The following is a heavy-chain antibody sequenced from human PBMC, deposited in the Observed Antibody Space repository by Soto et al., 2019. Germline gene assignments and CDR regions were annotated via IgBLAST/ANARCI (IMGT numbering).Heavy chain of an antibody. CDR3: ARGGPYYYGSGSHSSYYYGMDV. CDR1: GGSFSGYY. Sequence: SETLSLTCAVYGGSFSGYYWSWIRQPPGKGLEWIGEINHSGSTNYNPSLKSRVTISVDTSKNQFSLKLSSVTAADTAVYYCARGGPYYYGSGSHSSYYYGMDVWGQGTTVTVSS. CDR2: INHSGST. D-gene: IGHD3-10*01. J-gene: IGHJ6*02. V-gene: IGHV4-34*01.